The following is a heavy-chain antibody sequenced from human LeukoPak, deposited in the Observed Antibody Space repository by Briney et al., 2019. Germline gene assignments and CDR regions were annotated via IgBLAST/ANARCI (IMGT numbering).Heavy chain of an antibody. CDR1: GGSISSYY. V-gene: IGHV4-59*01. CDR3: AGDSRYFDWLNLADPVNYTFDI. Sequence: SETLSLTCTVSGGSISSYYWSWIRQPPGKGLEWIGYIYYSGSTNYNPSLKSRVTISVDTSKNQFSLKLSSVTAADTAVYYCAGDSRYFDWLNLADPVNYTFDIWGQGTMVTVSS. CDR2: IYYSGST. J-gene: IGHJ3*02. D-gene: IGHD3-9*01.